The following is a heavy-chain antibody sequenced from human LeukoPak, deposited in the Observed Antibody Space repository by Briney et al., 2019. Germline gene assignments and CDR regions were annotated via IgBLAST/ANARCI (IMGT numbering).Heavy chain of an antibody. D-gene: IGHD6-13*01. CDR2: IYYSGST. CDR1: GGSISSYY. V-gene: IGHV4-59*01. CDR3: ARVGVLAAAGDNWFDP. Sequence: SETLSLTCTVSGGSISSYYWSWIRQPPGKGLEWIGYIYYSGSTNYNPSLKSRVTISVDTSKNQFSLKLSSVTAADTAVYYCARVGVLAAAGDNWFDPWGQGTLVTVSS. J-gene: IGHJ5*02.